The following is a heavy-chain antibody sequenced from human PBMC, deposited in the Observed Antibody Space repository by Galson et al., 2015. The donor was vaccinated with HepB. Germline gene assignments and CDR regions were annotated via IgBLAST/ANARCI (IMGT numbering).Heavy chain of an antibody. V-gene: IGHV3-23*01. Sequence: SLRLSCAASGFTFSSYAMSWVRQAPGKGLEWVSAISGSGGSTYYADSVKGRFTISRDNSKNTLYLQMNSLRAEDTAVYYCAKDDYIWGSYRYSSFFDYWGQGTLVTVSS. CDR2: ISGSGGST. D-gene: IGHD3-16*02. CDR1: GFTFSSYA. CDR3: AKDDYIWGSYRYSSFFDY. J-gene: IGHJ4*02.